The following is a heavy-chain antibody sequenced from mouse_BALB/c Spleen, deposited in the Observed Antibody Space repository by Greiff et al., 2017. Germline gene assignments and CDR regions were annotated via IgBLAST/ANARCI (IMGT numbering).Heavy chain of an antibody. CDR2: IDPANGNT. D-gene: IGHD4-1*01. CDR1: GFNIKDTY. J-gene: IGHJ1*01. V-gene: IGHV14-3*02. Sequence: EVKLQESGAELVKPGASVKLSCTASGFNIKDTYMHWVKQRPEQGLEWIGRIDPANGNTKYDPKFQGKATITADTSSNTAYLQLSSLTSEDTAVYYCAPNWGGYFDVWGAGTTVTVSS. CDR3: APNWGGYFDV.